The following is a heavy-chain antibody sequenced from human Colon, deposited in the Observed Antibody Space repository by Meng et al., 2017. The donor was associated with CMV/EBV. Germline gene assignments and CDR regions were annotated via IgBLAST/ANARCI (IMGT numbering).Heavy chain of an antibody. CDR2: ISSSGSTI. V-gene: IGHV3-48*03. Sequence: GGSLRLSCAASGFTFSSYEMNWVRQAPGKGLEWVSYISSSGSTIYYADSVKGRFTISRDNAENSLYLQMNSLRAEDTAVYYCARMRVVEFDYWGQGTLVTVSS. CDR1: GFTFSSYE. CDR3: ARMRVVEFDY. J-gene: IGHJ4*02. D-gene: IGHD3-3*01.